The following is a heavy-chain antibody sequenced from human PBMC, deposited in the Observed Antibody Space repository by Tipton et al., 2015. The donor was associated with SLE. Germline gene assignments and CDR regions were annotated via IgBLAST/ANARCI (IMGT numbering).Heavy chain of an antibody. Sequence: TLSLTCTVSGGSISSYFWSWIRHPPGKGLEWIGYIYYSGSTNYNPPLKSRVTISVDTSKNQFSLKLSSVTAADTAVYYCASFDYGDYWYWGQGTLVTVSS. J-gene: IGHJ4*02. CDR3: ASFDYGDYWY. D-gene: IGHD4-17*01. CDR2: IYYSGST. V-gene: IGHV4-59*01. CDR1: GGSISSYF.